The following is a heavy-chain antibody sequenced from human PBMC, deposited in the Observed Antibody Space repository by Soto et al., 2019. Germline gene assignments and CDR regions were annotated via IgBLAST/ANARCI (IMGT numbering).Heavy chain of an antibody. V-gene: IGHV4-59*01. D-gene: IGHD6-13*01. Sequence: QVQLQESGPGLVKPSETLSLTCTVSGGSISSYYWSWIRQPPGKGLEWIGYIYSSGSTNYNPSLQSRVTMSVDTSKNQFSLKLRSVTAADTAVYYCARDRLAAAGGGRRWFDPWGQGTLVTVSS. CDR2: IYSSGST. CDR1: GGSISSYY. J-gene: IGHJ5*02. CDR3: ARDRLAAAGGGRRWFDP.